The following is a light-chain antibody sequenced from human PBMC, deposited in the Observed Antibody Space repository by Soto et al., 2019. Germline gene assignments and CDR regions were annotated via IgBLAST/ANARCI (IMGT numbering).Light chain of an antibody. CDR2: DAS. V-gene: IGKV3-20*01. CDR1: QSVSRSY. Sequence: EIVLTQSPGTLSLSPGERATLSCRASQSVSRSYLAWYQQKPGQAPRLLIYDASSRSTGIPDRFSGSGSGTDFTLTISRLEPEDFAVYYCQQYGDSPWTFGQGTKVEIK. CDR3: QQYGDSPWT. J-gene: IGKJ1*01.